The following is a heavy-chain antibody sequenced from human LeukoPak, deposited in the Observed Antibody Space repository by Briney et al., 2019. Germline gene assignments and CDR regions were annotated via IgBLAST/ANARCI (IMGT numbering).Heavy chain of an antibody. V-gene: IGHV4-34*01. J-gene: IGHJ5*02. Sequence: PGGSLRLSCAASGFTFSSYAMSWVRQAPGKGLEWIGEINHSGSTNYNPSLKSRVTISVDTSKNQFSLKLSSVTAADTAVYYCARTRYGGYCSSTSCKRSWFDPWGQGTLVTVSS. CDR3: ARTRYGGYCSSTSCKRSWFDP. D-gene: IGHD2-2*01. CDR2: INHSGST. CDR1: GFTFSSYA.